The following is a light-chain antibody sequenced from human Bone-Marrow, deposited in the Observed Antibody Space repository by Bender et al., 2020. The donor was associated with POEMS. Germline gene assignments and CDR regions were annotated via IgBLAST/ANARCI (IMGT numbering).Light chain of an antibody. CDR2: DVR. CDR1: ISDIGGYNY. V-gene: IGLV2-14*03. J-gene: IGLJ2*01. CDR3: SSFTITSTLLV. Sequence: QSVLTQPPSASGTPGQRVTISCTGTISDIGGYNYVSWYQQHPAKAPKLLIYDVRSRPSGVSNRFSGSKSGNTASLTISGLQAHDEADYYCSSFTITSTLLVFGGGTKLTVL.